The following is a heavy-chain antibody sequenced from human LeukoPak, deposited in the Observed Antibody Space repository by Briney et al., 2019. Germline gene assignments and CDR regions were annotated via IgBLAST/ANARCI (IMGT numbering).Heavy chain of an antibody. J-gene: IGHJ5*02. CDR1: GFTFSSYS. D-gene: IGHD3-9*01. V-gene: IGHV3-21*01. CDR2: VSSSSSYI. Sequence: PGGSLRLSCAASGFTFSSYSMNWVRQAPGKGLEWVSSVSSSSSYIYYADSVKGRFTISRDNAKNSLYLQMNSLRAEDTAVYYCASHHPNMFDWLLNWFDPWGQGTLVTVSS. CDR3: ASHHPNMFDWLLNWFDP.